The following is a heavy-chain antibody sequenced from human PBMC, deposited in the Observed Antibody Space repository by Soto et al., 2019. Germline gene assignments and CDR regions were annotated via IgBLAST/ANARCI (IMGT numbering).Heavy chain of an antibody. D-gene: IGHD3-3*01. V-gene: IGHV1-3*01. CDR1: GYTFTSYA. J-gene: IGHJ4*02. CDR2: INAGNGNT. Sequence: GAPVKVSCKASGYTFTSYAMHWVRQAPGQRLEWMGWINAGNGNTKYSQKFQGRVTITRDTSASTAYMELSSLRSEDTAVYYCARDTICGVVIRRTAYYFDYRGQATLVTVSS. CDR3: ARDTICGVVIRRTAYYFDY.